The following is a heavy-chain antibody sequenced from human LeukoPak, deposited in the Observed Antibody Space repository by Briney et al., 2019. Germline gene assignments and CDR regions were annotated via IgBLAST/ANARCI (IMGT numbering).Heavy chain of an antibody. CDR1: GFTFSSYS. CDR3: ARGGSKLPIDY. D-gene: IGHD5-24*01. V-gene: IGHV3-21*01. J-gene: IGHJ4*02. CDR2: ISSSSSYI. Sequence: KAGGSLRLSCAASGFTFSSYSMNWVRQAPGKGLEWVSSISSSSSYIYYADSVKGRFTISRDNAKNSLYLQMNSLRAEDTAVYYCARGGSKLPIDYWGQGTLVTVSS.